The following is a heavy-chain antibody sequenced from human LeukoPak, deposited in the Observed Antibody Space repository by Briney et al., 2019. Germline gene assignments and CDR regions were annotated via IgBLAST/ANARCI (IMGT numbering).Heavy chain of an antibody. CDR1: GFTFSSYE. J-gene: IGHJ4*02. Sequence: GGSLRLSCAASGFTFSSYEMNWVRQAPGKGLEWVSYISSSGSTIYYADSVKGRFTISRDNSKNTLYLQMNSLRAEDTAVYYCAKSRARSGYSYGYYFDYWGQGTLVTVSS. D-gene: IGHD5-18*01. V-gene: IGHV3-48*03. CDR3: AKSRARSGYSYGYYFDY. CDR2: ISSSGSTI.